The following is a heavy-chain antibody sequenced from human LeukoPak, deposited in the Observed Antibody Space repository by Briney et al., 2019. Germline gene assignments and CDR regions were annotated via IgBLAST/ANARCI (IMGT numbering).Heavy chain of an antibody. CDR1: GFXVSSKY. CDR3: ATDSSSRPEDY. CDR2: VNTGGST. V-gene: IGHV3-66*01. Sequence: PGGSLRLSCAASGFXVSSKYIIWVRQAPGKGLEWVLLVNTGGSTYYADSVKGRFTISRDNSKNTLYLQMNSLRAEDTAVYYCATDSSSRPEDYWGQGTRVTVSS. D-gene: IGHD3-22*01. J-gene: IGHJ4*02.